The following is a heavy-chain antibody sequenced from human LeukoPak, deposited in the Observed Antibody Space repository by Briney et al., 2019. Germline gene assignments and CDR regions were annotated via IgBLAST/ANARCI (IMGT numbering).Heavy chain of an antibody. CDR2: ISYDGSNK. Sequence: GGSLRLSCAASGFTFSSYGMHWVRQAPGKGLEWVAVISYDGSNKYYADSVKGRFTISRDNSKNTLYLQMNSLRAEDTAVYYCAKPQLEYYYDSSGYYLDAFDIWGQGTMVTVSS. D-gene: IGHD3-22*01. CDR1: GFTFSSYG. CDR3: AKPQLEYYYDSSGYYLDAFDI. V-gene: IGHV3-30*18. J-gene: IGHJ3*02.